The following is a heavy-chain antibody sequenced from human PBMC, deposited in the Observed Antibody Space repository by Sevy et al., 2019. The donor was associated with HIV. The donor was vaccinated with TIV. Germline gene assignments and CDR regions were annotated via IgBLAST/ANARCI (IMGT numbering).Heavy chain of an antibody. D-gene: IGHD2-21*02. CDR1: ELRFEDSD. J-gene: IGHJ4*02. CDR3: AKEKSCGGACYYFDY. Sequence: GGSLRLSCVASELRFEDSDMNWVRQVPGKGLQWVSGINWNAAATSYTDSVKGRFTISRDNAKNTLCLQMDSLRGEDTGLYFCAKEKSCGGACYYFDYWGQGALVTVSS. V-gene: IGHV3-20*04. CDR2: INWNAAAT.